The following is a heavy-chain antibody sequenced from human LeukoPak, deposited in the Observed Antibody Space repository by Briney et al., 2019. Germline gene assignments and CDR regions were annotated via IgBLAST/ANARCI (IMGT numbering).Heavy chain of an antibody. CDR2: ISGSGGST. Sequence: GGSLRLSCAASEFTFSNYAMNWVRQAPGKGLEWVSAISGSGGSTYYADSMKGRFTISRDNSKNTLYLQMNSLRAEDTAVYYCAKDGGYSYGPHSYWGQGTLVTVSS. J-gene: IGHJ4*02. V-gene: IGHV3-23*01. CDR1: EFTFSNYA. D-gene: IGHD5-18*01. CDR3: AKDGGYSYGPHSY.